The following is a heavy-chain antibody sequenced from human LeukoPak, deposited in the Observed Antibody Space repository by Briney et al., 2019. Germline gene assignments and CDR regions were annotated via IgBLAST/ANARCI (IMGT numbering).Heavy chain of an antibody. CDR3: AKSLEMYDSSCYSLYYYYGMGV. D-gene: IGHD3-22*01. CDR1: GFTFSSYA. Sequence: PGGSLRLSCAASGFTFSSYAMSWVRQAPGKGLEGVSAISGSGGSTYYADSVKGRFTISRDNSKNTLYLQMNSLRAEDTAVYYCAKSLEMYDSSCYSLYYYYGMGVWGQGTTVTVSS. J-gene: IGHJ6*02. CDR2: ISGSGGST. V-gene: IGHV3-23*01.